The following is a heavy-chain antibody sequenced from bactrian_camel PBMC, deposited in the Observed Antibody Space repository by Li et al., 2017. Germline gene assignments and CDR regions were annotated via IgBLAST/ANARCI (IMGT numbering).Heavy chain of an antibody. Sequence: HVQLVESGGGSVEAGGSLRLSCTASGFTLNDHDMSWYRQAPGARCELVASINRDGKTYYAESVTGRFALSQVNAKNTLYHQMNSLKTEDTAVYYCAAGTWGKDVDYDCLNYWGQGTQVTVS. CDR2: INRDGKT. D-gene: IGHD4*01. J-gene: IGHJ4*01. CDR3: AAGTWGKDVDYDCLNY. CDR1: GFTLNDHD. V-gene: IGHV3S53*01.